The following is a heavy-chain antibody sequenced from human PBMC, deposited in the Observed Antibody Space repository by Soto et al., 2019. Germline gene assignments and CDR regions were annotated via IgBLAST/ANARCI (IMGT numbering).Heavy chain of an antibody. J-gene: IGHJ3*02. D-gene: IGHD6-19*01. CDR1: GYTFNRHD. V-gene: IGHV1-8*01. CDR3: AREGLYGSIQDNTFDI. CDR2: MNPNSGNT. Sequence: QVQLVQSGAEVKRSGASVRISCKASGYTFNRHDINWVRQATGQGPEWIGWMNPNSGNTGYAQKFQGRVTMPRDSSITTAYMDLSSLTSEDTAIYYSAREGLYGSIQDNTFDIWGQGTMVSVSS.